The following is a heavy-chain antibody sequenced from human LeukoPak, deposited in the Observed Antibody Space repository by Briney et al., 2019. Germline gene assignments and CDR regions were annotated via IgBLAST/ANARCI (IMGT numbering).Heavy chain of an antibody. Sequence: PGGSLRLSCAASGFTFSSYAMSWVRQAPGKGLEWVSAISGSGGSTYYADSVKGRFTISRDNSKNTLYLQMNSLRAEDTGVYYCTSTFDRWCEIVWGQGTLVTVSS. CDR1: GFTFSSYA. J-gene: IGHJ4*02. D-gene: IGHD3-9*01. CDR3: TSTFDRWCEIV. V-gene: IGHV3-23*01. CDR2: ISGSGGST.